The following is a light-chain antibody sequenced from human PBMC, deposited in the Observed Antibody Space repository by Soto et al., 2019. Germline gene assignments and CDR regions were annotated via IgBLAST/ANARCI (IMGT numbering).Light chain of an antibody. CDR3: GSYSSSSTLYV. V-gene: IGLV2-14*03. CDR1: SSDVGGSNY. J-gene: IGLJ1*01. Sequence: QSALTQPASVSGSPGQSITISCTGTSSDVGGSNYVSWYQQHPGKAPKLMNYDVSNRPSGVSNRFSGSKSGNTASLTISGLQAEDEADYYCGSYSSSSTLYVFGTGTKLTVL. CDR2: DVS.